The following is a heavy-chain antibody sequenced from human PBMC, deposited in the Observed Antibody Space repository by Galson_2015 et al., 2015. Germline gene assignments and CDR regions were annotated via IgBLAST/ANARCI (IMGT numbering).Heavy chain of an antibody. CDR1: GFTFSSYA. V-gene: IGHV3-23*01. CDR3: ANLVGPGHQTFYDSSGYSNN. Sequence: SLRLSCAASGFTFSSYAMSWVRQAPGKGLEWVSAISGSGGSTYYADSVKGRFTISKDNSKNTLYLQMNSLRAEDTAVYYCANLVGPGHQTFYDSSGYSNNWGQGTLVTVSS. CDR2: ISGSGGST. J-gene: IGHJ4*02. D-gene: IGHD3-22*01.